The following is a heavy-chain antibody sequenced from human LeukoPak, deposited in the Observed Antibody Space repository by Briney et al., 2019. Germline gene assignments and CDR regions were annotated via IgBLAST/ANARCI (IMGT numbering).Heavy chain of an antibody. CDR1: GFTFSSYA. CDR2: ISGSGGST. CDR3: AKNQLSVGLYYYDFFDY. J-gene: IGHJ4*02. D-gene: IGHD3-22*01. V-gene: IGHV3-23*01. Sequence: PGGSLRLSCAASGFTFSSYAMSWVRQAPGKGLEWVSAISGSGGSTYYADSVKGRFTISRDNSKNTLYLQMNSLRAEDTAVYYCAKNQLSVGLYYYDFFDYWGQGTLVTVSS.